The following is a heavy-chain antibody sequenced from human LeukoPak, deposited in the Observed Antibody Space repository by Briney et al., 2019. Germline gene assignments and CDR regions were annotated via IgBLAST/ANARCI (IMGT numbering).Heavy chain of an antibody. D-gene: IGHD1-26*01. CDR2: IIPIFGTA. CDR3: ARDLIVGATEGPWFDP. CDR1: GYTFTSYY. J-gene: IGHJ5*02. Sequence: GASVKVSCKTSGYTFTSYYIHWIRQAPGQGLEWMGRIIPIFGTANYAQKLQGRVTITTDESTSTAYMELSSLRSEDTAVYYCARDLIVGATEGPWFDPWGQGTLVTVSS. V-gene: IGHV1-69*05.